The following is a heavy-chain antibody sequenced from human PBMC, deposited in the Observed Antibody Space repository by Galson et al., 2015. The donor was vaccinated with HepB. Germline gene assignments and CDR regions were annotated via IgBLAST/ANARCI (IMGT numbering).Heavy chain of an antibody. V-gene: IGHV4-4*07. Sequence: ETLSLTCTVSGVSISRFYWTWIRQPAGKGLEWIGRLYTSGSSNHNPSLRSRVTMSVDTSKNQFSLNLSSVTAADTAVYYCARCSITGGSIDYWGQGTLVTVSS. D-gene: IGHD3-3*02. CDR3: ARCSITGGSIDY. J-gene: IGHJ4*02. CDR2: LYTSGSS. CDR1: GVSISRFY.